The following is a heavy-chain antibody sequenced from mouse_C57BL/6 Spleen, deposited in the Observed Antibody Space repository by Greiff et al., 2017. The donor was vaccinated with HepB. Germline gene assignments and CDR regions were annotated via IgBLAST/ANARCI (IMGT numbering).Heavy chain of an antibody. J-gene: IGHJ1*03. V-gene: IGHV5-4*01. CDR1: GFTFSSYA. CDR3: AREEGLRRYFDV. CDR2: ISDGGSYT. D-gene: IGHD2-4*01. Sequence: EVQGVESGGGLVKPGGSLKLSCAASGFTFSSYAMSWVRQTPEKRLEWVATISDGGSYTYYPDNVKGRFTISRDNAKNNLYLQMSHLKSEDTAMYYCAREEGLRRYFDVWGTGTTVTVSS.